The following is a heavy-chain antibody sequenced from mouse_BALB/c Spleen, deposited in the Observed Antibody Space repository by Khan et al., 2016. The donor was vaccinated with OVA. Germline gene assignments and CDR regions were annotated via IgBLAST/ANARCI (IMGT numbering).Heavy chain of an antibody. CDR1: GDSITTGY. J-gene: IGHJ3*01. CDR3: ARSTYRYAFVY. Sequence: EVKLLESGPSLVKPSQTLSLTCSVTGDSITTGYWNWIRKFPGNKLEYMGYIIYTGYTYYNPSLKSRISITRHTSNNQYYLQLNSVTDEDKATYYCARSTYRYAFVYGGQGTLVTVSA. CDR2: IIYTGYT. D-gene: IGHD2-14*01. V-gene: IGHV3-8*02.